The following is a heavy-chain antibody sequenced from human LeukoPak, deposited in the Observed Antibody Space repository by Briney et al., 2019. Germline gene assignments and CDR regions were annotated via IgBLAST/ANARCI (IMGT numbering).Heavy chain of an antibody. CDR1: GFTFSSYA. J-gene: IGHJ3*02. Sequence: GGSLRLSCAASGFTFSSYAMSWVRQAPGKGLEWVSAIGGSGGSTYYADSVKGRFTISRDNSKNTLYLQMNSLRAEDTAVYYCAKDLGFYDFWSGYAFDIWGQGTMVTVSS. CDR3: AKDLGFYDFWSGYAFDI. V-gene: IGHV3-23*01. CDR2: IGGSGGST. D-gene: IGHD3-3*01.